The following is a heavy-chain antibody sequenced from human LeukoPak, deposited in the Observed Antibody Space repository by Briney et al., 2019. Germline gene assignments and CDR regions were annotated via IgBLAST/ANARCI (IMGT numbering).Heavy chain of an antibody. V-gene: IGHV5-51*01. J-gene: IGHJ4*02. CDR3: ARADLDDGGNARNFDY. CDR2: IYPGDSDT. CDR1: GYSFPSYW. D-gene: IGHD4-23*01. Sequence: GASLQISCEASGYSFPSYWIGWVRPMPGKGLEWMGIIYPGDSDTRYSPSFRGQVTISADKSIRTAYLQWRSLRASDTAMYFCARADLDDGGNARNFDYWGQGTLVTVSS.